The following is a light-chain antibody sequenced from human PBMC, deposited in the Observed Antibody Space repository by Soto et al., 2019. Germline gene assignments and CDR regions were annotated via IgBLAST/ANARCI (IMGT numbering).Light chain of an antibody. CDR3: QQYNNWPPWT. J-gene: IGKJ1*01. V-gene: IGKV3-15*01. CDR2: QPS. Sequence: EIVLTQSPATLSSFPGDRVTLSCRASQYINTRLAWYQHRPGQAPRLLIHQPSTRATGTPARFSGSGSGTGFTLTISSLQSEDFAVYYCQQYNNWPPWTLGQGTKVDIK. CDR1: QYINTR.